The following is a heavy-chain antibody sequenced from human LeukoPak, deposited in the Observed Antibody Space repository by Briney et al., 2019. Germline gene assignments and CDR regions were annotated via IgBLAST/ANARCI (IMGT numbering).Heavy chain of an antibody. J-gene: IGHJ6*03. CDR2: IKQDGSEK. CDR1: GFTFSDYY. D-gene: IGHD3-22*01. Sequence: GGSLRLSCAASGFTFSDYYMSWIRQAPGKGLEWVANIKQDGSEKYYVDSVKGRFTISRDNAKNSLYLQMNSLRAEDTAVYYCARDIVVTRYYYYYYMDVWGKGTTVTVSS. V-gene: IGHV3-7*01. CDR3: ARDIVVTRYYYYYYMDV.